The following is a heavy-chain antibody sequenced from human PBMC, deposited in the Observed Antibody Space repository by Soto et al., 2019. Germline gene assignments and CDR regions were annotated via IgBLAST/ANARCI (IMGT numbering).Heavy chain of an antibody. J-gene: IGHJ6*02. CDR2: ISYDGSNI. CDR3: AKNSHKWELNYHYGMDV. D-gene: IGHD1-26*01. V-gene: IGHV3-33*05. Sequence: QVQLVESGGGVVQSGRSLRLSCAASEFNFGAFGMHWVRQAPGKGLEWVAVISYDGSNIYYGDSVKGRFTISRDNSKNTLFLQMNSLRTEDSAIYYCAKNSHKWELNYHYGMDVWGQGTTVTVSS. CDR1: EFNFGAFG.